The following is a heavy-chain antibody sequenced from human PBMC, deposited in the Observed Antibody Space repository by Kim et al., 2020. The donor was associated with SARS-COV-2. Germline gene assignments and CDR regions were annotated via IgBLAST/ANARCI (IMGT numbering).Heavy chain of an antibody. CDR3: AKLLSNVLVLTARPFDI. CDR2: IYPGDSDT. V-gene: IGHV5-51*01. CDR1: GYRFTSYW. J-gene: IGHJ3*02. D-gene: IGHD2-2*01. Sequence: GASLKISCKGSGYRFTSYWIGWVRQMPGKGLEWMGIIYPGDSDTRYSPSFQGQVTMSADKSITTAYLQWSSLKASDTAIYYCAKLLSNVLVLTARPFDIWGQGTMVTVSS.